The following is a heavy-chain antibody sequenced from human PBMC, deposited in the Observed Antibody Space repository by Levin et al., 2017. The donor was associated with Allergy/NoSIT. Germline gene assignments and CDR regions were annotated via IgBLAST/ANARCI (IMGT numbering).Heavy chain of an antibody. Sequence: GESLKISCAASGFTFSSYAMSWVRQAPGKGLEWVSAISGSGGSTYYADSVKGRFTISRDNSKNTLYLQMNSLRAEDTAVYYCAKDFYQLLSYYFDYWGQGTLVTVSS. D-gene: IGHD2-2*01. V-gene: IGHV3-23*01. CDR2: ISGSGGST. CDR1: GFTFSSYA. CDR3: AKDFYQLLSYYFDY. J-gene: IGHJ4*02.